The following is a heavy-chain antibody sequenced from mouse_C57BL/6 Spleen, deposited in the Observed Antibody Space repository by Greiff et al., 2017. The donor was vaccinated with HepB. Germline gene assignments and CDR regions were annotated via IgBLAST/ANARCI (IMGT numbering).Heavy chain of an antibody. CDR2: INPNNGGT. J-gene: IGHJ2*01. CDR3: ARTSYYYGSSYDY. D-gene: IGHD1-1*01. CDR1: GYTFTDYN. V-gene: IGHV1-18*01. Sequence: EVKLQESGPELVKPGASVKIPCKASGYTFTDYNMDWVKQSHGKSLEWIGDINPNNGGTIYNQKFKGKATLTVDKSSSTAYMELRSLTSEDTAVYYCARTSYYYGSSYDYWGQGTTLTVSS.